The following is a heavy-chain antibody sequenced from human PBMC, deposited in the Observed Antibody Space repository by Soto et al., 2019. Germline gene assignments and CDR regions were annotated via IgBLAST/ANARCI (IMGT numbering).Heavy chain of an antibody. V-gene: IGHV3-7*03. J-gene: IGHJ4*02. CDR2: IRQDGSET. Sequence: EVHLVESGGDLVQPGGSLRLSCEASGFIFTDYWMTWVRQAPGKGLEWVAIIRQDGSETKYVDSVRGRFTISRDNAKSTSYLHMTSLTDEDTAVYYCLTTTRHRPFDYGGQGTLVTVAS. CDR1: GFIFTDYW. CDR3: LTTTRHRPFDY. D-gene: IGHD1-1*01.